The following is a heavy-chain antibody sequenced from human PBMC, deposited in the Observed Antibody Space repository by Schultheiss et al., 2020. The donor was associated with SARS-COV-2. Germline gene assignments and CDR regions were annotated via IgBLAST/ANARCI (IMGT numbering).Heavy chain of an antibody. J-gene: IGHJ4*02. CDR2: IYSGGST. Sequence: GGSLRLSCAASGFTVSSNYMSWVRQAPGKGLEWVSVIYSGGSTYYADSVKGRFTISRDNSKNTLYLQMNSLRAEDTAVYYCARDTTRNCGGDCRFDYWGQGTLVTVSS. CDR3: ARDTTRNCGGDCRFDY. D-gene: IGHD2-21*02. CDR1: GFTVSSNY. V-gene: IGHV3-66*02.